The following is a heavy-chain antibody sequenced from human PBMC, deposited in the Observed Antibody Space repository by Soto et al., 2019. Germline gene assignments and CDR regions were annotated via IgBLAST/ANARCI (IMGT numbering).Heavy chain of an antibody. D-gene: IGHD1-7*01. Sequence: QVQLVESGGGVVQPGGSLRLSCQASGFNFDNYGMHWVRQAPGKGLEWVAVITYDGSNKYYADSVKGRFTISRDNSKNTLSLHLNTLKPDDTAVYHCAKDRVGGTFYTPLGFWGQGTLVTVSS. CDR3: AKDRVGGTFYTPLGF. CDR2: ITYDGSNK. J-gene: IGHJ4*02. V-gene: IGHV3-30*18. CDR1: GFNFDNYG.